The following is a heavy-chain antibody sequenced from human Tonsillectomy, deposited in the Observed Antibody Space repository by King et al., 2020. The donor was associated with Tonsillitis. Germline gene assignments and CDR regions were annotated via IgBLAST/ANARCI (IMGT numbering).Heavy chain of an antibody. J-gene: IGHJ3*02. V-gene: IGHV4-39*01. Sequence: QLQESGPGLVKPSETLSLTCTVSGGSISSSSYYWGWIRQPPGQGLEWIGSIYYSGSTYYNPSLKSRVTISVDTSKNQFSLKLSSVTAADTAVYYCARHPQWELLPSDAFDIWGQGTMVTVSS. CDR3: ARHPQWELLPSDAFDI. CDR1: GGSISSSSYY. CDR2: IYYSGST. D-gene: IGHD1-26*01.